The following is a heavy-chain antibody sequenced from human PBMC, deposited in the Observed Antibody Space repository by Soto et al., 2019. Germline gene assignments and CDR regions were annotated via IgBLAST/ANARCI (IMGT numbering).Heavy chain of an antibody. CDR3: AKVSSSWYAGFFDL. V-gene: IGHV3-23*01. Sequence: EVQLLESGGGLVQPGRSLRLSCTASGFTFSSHAMTWVRQAPGKGLEWVSGLSDSGDRIYYADSVKGRFTIYRDNSMNTLYLQMNPLRVEDTAVYYCAKVSSSWYAGFFDLWGQGTLVTVSS. CDR2: LSDSGDRI. J-gene: IGHJ4*02. CDR1: GFTFSSHA. D-gene: IGHD6-13*01.